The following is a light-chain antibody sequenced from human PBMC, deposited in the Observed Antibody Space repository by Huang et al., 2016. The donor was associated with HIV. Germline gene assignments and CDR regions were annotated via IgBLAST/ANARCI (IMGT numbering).Light chain of an antibody. CDR3: QQYNNWFT. J-gene: IGKJ5*01. CDR2: GAS. V-gene: IGKV3-15*01. CDR1: QSVEDN. Sequence: EIVMTQSPDTLSVSPGKRVSLSCRAIQSVEDNLAWYQQKPGQAPRLLVYGASTRATGVPVRFSGSGSGTEFTLTITNLQSEDFASYYCQQYNNWFTFGQGTRLEI.